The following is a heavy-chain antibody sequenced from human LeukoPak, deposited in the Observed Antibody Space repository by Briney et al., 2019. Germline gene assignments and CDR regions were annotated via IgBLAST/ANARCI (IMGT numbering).Heavy chain of an antibody. CDR2: IHSNGRT. D-gene: IGHD2-8*01. V-gene: IGHV4-59*01. Sequence: SETLSLTCSVSGGSISGCYWSWIRQPPGKGLEWIGYIHSNGRTNSNPSLKSRVTVSVDTFKNQFSLNLISVTAADTAVYYCARYYCPNGVCQGFDYWGQGTLVTVSS. J-gene: IGHJ4*02. CDR1: GGSISGCY. CDR3: ARYYCPNGVCQGFDY.